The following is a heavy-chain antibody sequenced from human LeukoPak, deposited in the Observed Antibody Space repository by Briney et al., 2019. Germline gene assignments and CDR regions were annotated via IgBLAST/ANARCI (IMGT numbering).Heavy chain of an antibody. CDR3: VRNIWFGEFTASNCFDP. J-gene: IGHJ5*02. CDR1: GDIFSSYY. Sequence: ASVKVSCKASGDIFSSYYLHWVRQAPGQGLEWMGWINPNSGGTNYAQKFQGRVTMTRDTSFSTAYMELSRLRSDDSAVYYCVRNIWFGEFTASNCFDPWGQGTLVTVSS. D-gene: IGHD3-10*01. V-gene: IGHV1-2*02. CDR2: INPNSGGT.